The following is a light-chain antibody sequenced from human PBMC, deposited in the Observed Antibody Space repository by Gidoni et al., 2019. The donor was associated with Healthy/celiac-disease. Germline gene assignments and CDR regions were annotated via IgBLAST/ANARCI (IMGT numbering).Light chain of an antibody. Sequence: DIVMNQSPDSLAVSLGERATIDFKSRQSVLSSSNIKNYLAWYQQKPGQPPRLLMYGASTRESGVPDRFSGSGSGTDFTLTISSLQAEDVAVYYCQQYYSTRTFGQGTRVEIK. CDR3: QQYYSTRT. CDR1: QSVLSSSNIKNY. V-gene: IGKV4-1*01. CDR2: GAS. J-gene: IGKJ1*01.